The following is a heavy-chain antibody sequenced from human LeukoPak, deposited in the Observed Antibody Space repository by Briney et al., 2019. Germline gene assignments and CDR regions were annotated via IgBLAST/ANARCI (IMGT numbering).Heavy chain of an antibody. J-gene: IGHJ2*01. CDR3: AKWPVLRYYTWYFDL. V-gene: IGHV3-23*01. CDR2: ISGSGGST. Sequence: PGGSLRLSCAASGFTFSSYAMSWVRQAPGKGLEWVSAISGSGGSTYYADSVKGRFTISRDNSKNTLYLQMNSLRAEDTAVYYCAKWPVLRYYTWYFDLWGRGTLVTVSS. CDR1: GFTFSSYA. D-gene: IGHD3-9*01.